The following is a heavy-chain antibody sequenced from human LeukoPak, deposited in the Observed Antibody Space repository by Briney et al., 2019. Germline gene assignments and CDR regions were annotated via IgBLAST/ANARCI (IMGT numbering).Heavy chain of an antibody. V-gene: IGHV1-69*05. CDR2: IIPIFGTA. CDR1: GGTFSSYA. D-gene: IGHD2-2*01. Sequence: PGASVKVSCKASGGTFSSYAISWVRQAPGQGLEWMGGIIPIFGTANYAQKFQGRVTITTDESTSTAYMELSSLRSEDTAVYYCAKALAAFTPIVVVPAANDYWGQGTLVTVSS. CDR3: AKALAAFTPIVVVPAANDY. J-gene: IGHJ4*02.